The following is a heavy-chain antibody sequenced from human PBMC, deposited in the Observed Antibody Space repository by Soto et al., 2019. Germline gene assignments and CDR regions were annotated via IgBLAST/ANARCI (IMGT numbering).Heavy chain of an antibody. Sequence: SETLSLTCTVSGGSISSGDYYWSWIRQPPGKGLEWIGYIYYSGSTYYNPSLKSRVTISVDTSKNQFSLKLSSVTAADTAVYYCASWDRGGCYFVYWGQGTLVTVSS. CDR1: GGSISSGDYY. V-gene: IGHV4-30-4*01. D-gene: IGHD1-26*01. CDR2: IYYSGST. J-gene: IGHJ4*02. CDR3: ASWDRGGCYFVY.